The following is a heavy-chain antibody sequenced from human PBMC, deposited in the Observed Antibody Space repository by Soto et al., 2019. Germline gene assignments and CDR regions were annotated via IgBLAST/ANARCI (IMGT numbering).Heavy chain of an antibody. Sequence: QVQLQESGPGLVKPSQTLSLTCTVSGGPISSGNYYWSWIRQSPGKGLEWMGYIYYSGSAYYNPSLKSRVXKSXDXSKNHFSLKLTSVTAADTAVYYCARVWFGEFPKSDPWGQGTLVTVSS. J-gene: IGHJ5*02. CDR2: IYYSGSA. D-gene: IGHD3-10*01. V-gene: IGHV4-30-4*01. CDR1: GGPISSGNYY. CDR3: ARVWFGEFPKSDP.